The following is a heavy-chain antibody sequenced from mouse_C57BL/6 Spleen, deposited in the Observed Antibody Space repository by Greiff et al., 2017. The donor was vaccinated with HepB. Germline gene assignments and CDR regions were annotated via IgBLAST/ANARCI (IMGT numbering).Heavy chain of an antibody. CDR1: GYTFTDYY. Sequence: EVQLQQSGPELVKPGASVKISCKASGYTFTDYYMNWVKQSHGKSLEWIGDINPNNGGTSYNQKFKGKATLTVDKSSSTAYMELRSLTSEDSAVYDCARGGYSNYGGMDYWGQGTSAPVSS. J-gene: IGHJ4*01. D-gene: IGHD2-5*01. CDR2: INPNNGGT. CDR3: ARGGYSNYGGMDY. V-gene: IGHV1-26*01.